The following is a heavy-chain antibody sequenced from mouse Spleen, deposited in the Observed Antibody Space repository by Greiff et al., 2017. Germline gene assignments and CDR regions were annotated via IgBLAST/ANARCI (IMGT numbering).Heavy chain of an antibody. CDR1: GFTFSSYG. V-gene: IGHV5-6*01. CDR3: ARQGYYFDY. CDR2: ISSGGSYT. Sequence: DVHLVESGGDLVKPGGSLKLSCAASGFTFSSYGMSWVRQTPDKRLEWVATISSGGSYTYYPDSVKGRFTISRDNAKNTLYLQMSSLKSEDTAMYYCARQGYYFDYWGQGTTLTVSS. J-gene: IGHJ2*01.